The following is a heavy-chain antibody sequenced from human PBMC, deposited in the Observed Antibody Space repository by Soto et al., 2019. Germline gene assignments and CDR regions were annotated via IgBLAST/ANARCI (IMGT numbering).Heavy chain of an antibody. CDR3: ARGVYDSRGYYYP. D-gene: IGHD3-22*01. J-gene: IGHJ5*02. Sequence: GVSLRLSCAASGFPFSSYEMSWVRQAPGKGLECTSYISSVGSSISYADSVKGRFTISRDNAKNSLYLQMSTLRAEDTAVYYCARGVYDSRGYYYPWGQGTLVTVSS. CDR2: ISSVGSSI. CDR1: GFPFSSYE. V-gene: IGHV3-48*03.